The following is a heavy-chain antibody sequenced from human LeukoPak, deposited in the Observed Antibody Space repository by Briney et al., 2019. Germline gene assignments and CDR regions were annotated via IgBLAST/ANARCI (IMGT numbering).Heavy chain of an antibody. Sequence: ASVKVPCKASGYTFTGYYMHWVRQAPGQGLEWMGWINPNSGGTNYAQKFQGRVTMTRDTSISTAYMELSRLRSDDTAVYYCARASTITNWFDPWGQGTLVTVSS. CDR2: INPNSGGT. D-gene: IGHD2/OR15-2a*01. J-gene: IGHJ5*02. CDR1: GYTFTGYY. V-gene: IGHV1-2*02. CDR3: ARASTITNWFDP.